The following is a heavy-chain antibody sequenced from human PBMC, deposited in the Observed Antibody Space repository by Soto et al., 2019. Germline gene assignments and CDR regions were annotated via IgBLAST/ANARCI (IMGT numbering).Heavy chain of an antibody. V-gene: IGHV1-18*01. CDR1: GYTFTSYG. CDR3: VRGDDILTGYYRGGDY. Sequence: QVQLVQSGAEVKKPGASVKVSCKASGYTFTSYGITWVRQAPGQGLEWMGWISAYNGNTNYVQKVQGRVTMTTDTSTRVAYMELRSLRSDDTAVYYCVRGDDILTGYYRGGDYRGQGTLVTVSS. D-gene: IGHD3-9*01. J-gene: IGHJ4*02. CDR2: ISAYNGNT.